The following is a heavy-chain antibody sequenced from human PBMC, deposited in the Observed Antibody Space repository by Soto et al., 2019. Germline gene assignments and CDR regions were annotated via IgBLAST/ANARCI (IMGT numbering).Heavy chain of an antibody. D-gene: IGHD6-6*01. CDR1: GYSFTSYW. CDR3: ARHYSTSSPDY. J-gene: IGHJ4*02. CDR2: VFPGDSDT. Sequence: LGESLKISCRGSGYSFTSYWIGWVRQMPGQGLEWMGIVFPGDSDTKYSPSFQGQVTISADKSINTAYLQWSGLRASDTAMYYCARHYSTSSPDYWGQGTLVTVSS. V-gene: IGHV5-51*01.